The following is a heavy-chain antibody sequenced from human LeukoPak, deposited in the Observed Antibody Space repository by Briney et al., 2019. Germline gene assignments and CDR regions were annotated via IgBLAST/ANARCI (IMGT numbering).Heavy chain of an antibody. CDR3: ARVGGSYLLYFDY. Sequence: SQTLSLTCTVSGGSISSGGYSWSWIRQHPGKGLEWIGYIYYSGSTNYNPSLKSRVTISVDTSKNQFSLKLSSVTAADTAVYYCARVGGSYLLYFDYWGQGTLVTVSS. D-gene: IGHD1-26*01. V-gene: IGHV4-31*03. J-gene: IGHJ4*02. CDR1: GGSISSGGYS. CDR2: IYYSGST.